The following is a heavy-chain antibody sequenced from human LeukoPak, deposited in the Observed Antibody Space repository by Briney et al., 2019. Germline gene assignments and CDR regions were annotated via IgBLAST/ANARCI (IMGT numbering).Heavy chain of an antibody. Sequence: PGGSLRLSCAASGFSFSTYGMHWVRQAPGKGLEWVTVISYDGSDKYCADSVKGRFTISRDNSRNTLYLQMNSLRVEDTAVYYCAKEVGTFTLDYWGQGTLVTVSS. J-gene: IGHJ4*02. CDR3: AKEVGTFTLDY. CDR1: GFSFSTYG. D-gene: IGHD1-26*01. CDR2: ISYDGSDK. V-gene: IGHV3-30*18.